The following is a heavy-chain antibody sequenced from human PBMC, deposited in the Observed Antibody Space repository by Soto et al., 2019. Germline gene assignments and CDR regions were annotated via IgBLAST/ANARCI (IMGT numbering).Heavy chain of an antibody. Sequence: QVQLQESGPGLVKPSQTLSLTCTVSGGSISSGDYYWSWVRQHPGKGLEWIGYRSYSGSTYYNPSLKGRVNIVVDTSRNQFSLRLSSVTAADTAVYYCAREGGLAYCGGDCLYNWFDPWGQGTMVTVSS. V-gene: IGHV4-31*03. CDR2: RSYSGST. J-gene: IGHJ5*02. CDR1: GGSISSGDYY. D-gene: IGHD2-21*02. CDR3: AREGGLAYCGGDCLYNWFDP.